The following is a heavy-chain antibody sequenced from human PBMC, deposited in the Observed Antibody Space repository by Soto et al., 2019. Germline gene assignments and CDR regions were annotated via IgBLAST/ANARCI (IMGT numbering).Heavy chain of an antibody. D-gene: IGHD3-3*01. J-gene: IGHJ4*02. CDR2: IKQDGSEK. CDR3: ARDPLRFLEWSYFDY. Sequence: PGGSLRLSCAASRFTFSTYWMSWVRQAPGKGLEWVANIKQDGSEKYYVDSVKGRFTISRDNAKNSLYLQMNSLRAEDTAVYYCARDPLRFLEWSYFDYWGQGTLVTAPQ. CDR1: RFTFSTYW. V-gene: IGHV3-7*01.